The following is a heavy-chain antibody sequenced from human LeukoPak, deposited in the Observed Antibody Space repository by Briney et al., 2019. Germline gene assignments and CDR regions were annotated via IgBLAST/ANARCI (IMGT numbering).Heavy chain of an antibody. D-gene: IGHD5-24*01. CDR3: AKDDGWVQYAN. CDR2: ISSSSSTI. J-gene: IGHJ4*02. Sequence: GSLRLSCAASGFTFSSYGMTWVRQAPGKGLEWVSYISSSSSTIYYADSVKGRFTISRDNSKNTLYLQMNSLRAEDTAVYYCAKDDGWVQYANWGQGTLVTVSS. V-gene: IGHV3-48*01. CDR1: GFTFSSYG.